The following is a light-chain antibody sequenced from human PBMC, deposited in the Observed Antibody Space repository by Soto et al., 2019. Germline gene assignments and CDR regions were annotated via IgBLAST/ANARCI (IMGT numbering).Light chain of an antibody. CDR2: EGS. Sequence: QSALTQPASVSGSPGRWITISSTGTRRDVGSYNLVSWYQQHPGKAPKLMIYEGSQRPSGVSYRFSGSKSGNTASLTISGLQAEDEADYFCCSYAQANSWVFGGGTKLTVL. J-gene: IGLJ3*02. CDR1: RRDVGSYNL. CDR3: CSYAQANSWV. V-gene: IGLV2-23*01.